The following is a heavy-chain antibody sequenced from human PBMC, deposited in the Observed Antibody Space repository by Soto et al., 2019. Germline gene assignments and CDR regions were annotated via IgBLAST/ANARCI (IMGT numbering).Heavy chain of an antibody. Sequence: ASVKVSCKASGYAFTSYGFSWVRQAPGQGLEWMGCISVYNGNTNYAQKIQGRVTMTTDTSTSTAYMEMSSLRSDDTAPYYCVRDVARTTVGKYAAFDIWGQGTMVTGSS. D-gene: IGHD4-17*01. CDR3: VRDVARTTVGKYAAFDI. CDR1: GYAFTSYG. CDR2: ISVYNGNT. J-gene: IGHJ3*02. V-gene: IGHV1-18*04.